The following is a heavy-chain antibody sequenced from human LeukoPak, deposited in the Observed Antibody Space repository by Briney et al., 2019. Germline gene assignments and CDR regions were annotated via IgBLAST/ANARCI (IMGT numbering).Heavy chain of an antibody. CDR2: IYPGDSDT. J-gene: IGHJ6*03. V-gene: IGHV5-51*01. D-gene: IGHD1-14*01. CDR1: RYSFTNYW. CDR3: ARLTLTDYYYFYYMDV. Sequence: GESLKISCKSSRYSFTNYWIGWVRQMPGKGLEWMGIIYPGDSDTRYSPSFQGQVTISADKSISTAYLQWSSLKASDTAMYYCARLTLTDYYYFYYMDVWGKGTTVTISS.